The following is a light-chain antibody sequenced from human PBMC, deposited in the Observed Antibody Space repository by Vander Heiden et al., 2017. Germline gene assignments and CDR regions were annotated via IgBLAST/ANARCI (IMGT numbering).Light chain of an antibody. V-gene: IGLV3-1*01. CDR3: QAWDSSTVV. CDR2: QDN. J-gene: IGLJ2*01. CDR1: KLGDKY. Sequence: SYDLTQPPSVSVSPGQTASITCSGDKLGDKYACWYQQKPGQSPVLVIYQDNKRPSGIPERFSGSNSGTTATLTIGGTQATDEADYYCQAWDSSTVVFGGGTKLTVL.